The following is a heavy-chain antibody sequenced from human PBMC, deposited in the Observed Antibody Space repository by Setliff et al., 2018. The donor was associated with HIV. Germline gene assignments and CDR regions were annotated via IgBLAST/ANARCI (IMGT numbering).Heavy chain of an antibody. J-gene: IGHJ5*02. CDR2: IIPIFSTT. CDR1: GGTLNDYA. V-gene: IGHV1-69*13. Sequence: GASVKVSCKASGGTLNDYAITWVRQAPGQGLEWMGGIIPIFSTTTYAQKFQGRVTITADDSTSTVYMELSSLKSEDTAMYYCARDEGMTTRRGRFDPWGQGTLVTVSS. CDR3: ARDEGMTTRRGRFDP. D-gene: IGHD4-4*01.